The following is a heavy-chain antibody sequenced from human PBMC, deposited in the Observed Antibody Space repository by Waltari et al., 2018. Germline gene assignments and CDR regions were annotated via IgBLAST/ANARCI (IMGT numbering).Heavy chain of an antibody. Sequence: QVQLVQSGAEVKKPGSSVKVSCKASGGTFSSSAISWVRQAPGQGLEWMGGMITIFGTATYAQKCQGRVTITADEATSTAYMELSSLRSEDRAVYYCARRHYDILTENAFDIWGQGTMVTVSS. V-gene: IGHV1-69*01. CDR1: GGTFSSSA. D-gene: IGHD3-9*01. CDR3: ARRHYDILTENAFDI. CDR2: MITIFGTA. J-gene: IGHJ3*02.